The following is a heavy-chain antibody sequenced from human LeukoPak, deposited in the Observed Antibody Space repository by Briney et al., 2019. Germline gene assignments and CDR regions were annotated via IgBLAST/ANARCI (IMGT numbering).Heavy chain of an antibody. CDR1: GFTFRSYG. V-gene: IGHV3-33*01. D-gene: IGHD3-3*01. Sequence: GGSLRLPCAASGFTFRSYGMHWVRQDPGKGLKWVADICYDGSNNYYADSVKSRFTISRDNSNNSLSLQMNSLRAEDTAVYYCARELPPLEKYYFDYWGQGTLVTVSS. J-gene: IGHJ4*02. CDR3: ARELPPLEKYYFDY. CDR2: ICYDGSNN.